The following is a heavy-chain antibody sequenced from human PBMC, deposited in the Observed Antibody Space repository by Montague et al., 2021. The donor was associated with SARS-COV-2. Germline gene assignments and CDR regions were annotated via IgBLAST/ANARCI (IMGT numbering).Heavy chain of an antibody. J-gene: IGHJ4*02. Sequence: CAISGDSVSSNMATWNGMRQSPSRGLEWLGRTYYRSKWYNDYAESLKSRITIDPNTSKHQFSLHLNSVTPEDTAVYYCARIPVGSKYYFDFWGQGTLVTVSS. CDR1: GDSVSSNMAT. CDR3: ARIPVGSKYYFDF. V-gene: IGHV6-1*01. D-gene: IGHD2-2*01. CDR2: TYYRSKWYN.